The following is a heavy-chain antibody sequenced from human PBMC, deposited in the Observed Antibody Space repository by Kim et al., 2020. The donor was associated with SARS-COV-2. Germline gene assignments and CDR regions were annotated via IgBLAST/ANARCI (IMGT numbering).Heavy chain of an antibody. CDR3: AKEVRQLAITMVRGVHTNNWFDP. D-gene: IGHD3-10*01. CDR2: ISGSGGST. J-gene: IGHJ5*02. CDR1: GFTFSSYA. V-gene: IGHV3-23*01. Sequence: GGSLRLSCVASGFTFSSYAMSWVRQAPGKGLEWVSAISGSGGSTYYADSVKGRFTISRDNSKNTLYLQMNSLRAEDTAVYYCAKEVRQLAITMVRGVHTNNWFDPWGQGTLVTVSS.